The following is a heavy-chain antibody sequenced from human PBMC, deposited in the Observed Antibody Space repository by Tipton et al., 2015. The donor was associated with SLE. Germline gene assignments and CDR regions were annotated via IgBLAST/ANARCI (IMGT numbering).Heavy chain of an antibody. CDR3: ARDAFRGAFDI. V-gene: IGHV4-39*07. D-gene: IGHD3-10*01. J-gene: IGHJ3*02. CDR1: GGSLSSSSYY. Sequence: TLSLTCTVSGGSLSSSSYYWGWIRQPPGKGLEGIGSIYYSGSTYYNPSLKSRVTISVDTSKNQFSPRLSSVTAADTAVYYCARDAFRGAFDIWGQGTMVTVSS. CDR2: IYYSGST.